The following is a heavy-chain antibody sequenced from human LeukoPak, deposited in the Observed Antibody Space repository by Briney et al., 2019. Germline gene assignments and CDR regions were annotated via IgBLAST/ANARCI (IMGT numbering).Heavy chain of an antibody. CDR3: AREDIVVVPAADYYYYYGMDV. J-gene: IGHJ6*02. V-gene: IGHV1-69*04. CDR1: GGTFSSYA. CDR2: IIPILGIA. D-gene: IGHD2-2*01. Sequence: EASVKVSCKASGGTFSSYAISWVRQAPGQGLEWMGRIIPILGIANYAQKFQGRVTITADKSTSTAYMELSSLRSEDTAVYYCAREDIVVVPAADYYYYYGMDVWGQGTTVTVSS.